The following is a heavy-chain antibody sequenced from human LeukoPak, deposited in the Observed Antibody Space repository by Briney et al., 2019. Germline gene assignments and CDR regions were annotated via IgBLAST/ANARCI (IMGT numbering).Heavy chain of an antibody. CDR1: GFTFDDYA. D-gene: IGHD6-13*01. Sequence: QSGGSLRLSCAASGFTFDDYAMHWVRQAPGKGLEWVSLISWDGGSTYYADSVKGRFTISRDNSKNSLYPQMNSLRAEDTALYYCATTSSAAASYYFDYWGQGTLVTVSS. CDR3: ATTSSAAASYYFDY. V-gene: IGHV3-43D*03. J-gene: IGHJ4*02. CDR2: ISWDGGST.